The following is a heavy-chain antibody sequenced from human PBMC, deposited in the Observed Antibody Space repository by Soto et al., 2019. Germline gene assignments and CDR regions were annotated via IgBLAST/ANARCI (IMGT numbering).Heavy chain of an antibody. Sequence: GGSLRLSCAASGFTFSSYWMHWVRQVPGKGLVWVSRINSEGTGTIYADSVKGRFTISRDNAKNTLYLQMNSLRAEDTAVYYCVRDYDSSGYNYDYWGKGTPVTDSS. D-gene: IGHD3-22*01. CDR2: INSEGTGT. CDR1: GFTFSSYW. V-gene: IGHV3-74*01. CDR3: VRDYDSSGYNYDY. J-gene: IGHJ4*02.